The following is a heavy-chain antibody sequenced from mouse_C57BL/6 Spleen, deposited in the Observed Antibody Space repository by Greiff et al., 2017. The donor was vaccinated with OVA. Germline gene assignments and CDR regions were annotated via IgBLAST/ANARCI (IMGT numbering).Heavy chain of an antibody. Sequence: QVQLQQPGADLVMPGASVKLSCKASGYTFTSYWMHWVKQRPGQGLEWIGEIDPSDSYTNYNQKFKGKSTLTVDKSSSTAYMQLSSLTSEDSAVYYCARWGTAAYWGQGTLVTVSA. V-gene: IGHV1-69*01. J-gene: IGHJ3*01. D-gene: IGHD1-2*01. CDR1: GYTFTSYW. CDR3: ARWGTAAY. CDR2: IDPSDSYT.